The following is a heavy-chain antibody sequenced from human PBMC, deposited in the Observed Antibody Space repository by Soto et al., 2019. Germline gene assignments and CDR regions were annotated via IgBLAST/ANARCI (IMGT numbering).Heavy chain of an antibody. Sequence: EVQLVESGGGLVQRGGSLRLSRAASGFTFGIYSMNWVRQAPGKGLEWISYINGSSSTMYYADSGKGRFIISRDNADNSLYLQMNSLRDADTAVYYCARGDRFRCSGDRCFSDGLFLSWGQGTLVTVSS. J-gene: IGHJ5*02. CDR3: ARGDRFRCSGDRCFSDGLFLS. CDR1: GFTFGIYS. V-gene: IGHV3-48*02. CDR2: INGSSSTM. D-gene: IGHD2-15*01.